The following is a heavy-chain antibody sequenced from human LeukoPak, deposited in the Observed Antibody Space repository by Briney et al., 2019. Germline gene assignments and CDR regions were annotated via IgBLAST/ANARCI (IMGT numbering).Heavy chain of an antibody. D-gene: IGHD4-11*01. CDR2: IRSKAFGGTT. J-gene: IGHJ4*02. CDR1: RFTFSDYA. CDR3: TRAPYSNYVNLDY. Sequence: GGSLRLSCSASRFTFSDYAMSWVRQAPGKGLEWVGFIRSKAFGGTTEYAASVKGRFTISRDDSKSIAYLQMSSLKTEDTAVYYCTRAPYSNYVNLDYWGQGTLVTVSS. V-gene: IGHV3-49*04.